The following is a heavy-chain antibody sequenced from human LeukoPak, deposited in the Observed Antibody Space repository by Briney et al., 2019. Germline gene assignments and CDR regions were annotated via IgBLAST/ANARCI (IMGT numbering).Heavy chain of an antibody. CDR3: ARVGDYSRTFDI. CDR1: GFTFSSYW. D-gene: IGHD4-11*01. J-gene: IGHJ3*02. Sequence: GALRLSCAASGFTFSSYWMSWVRQAPGKGLEWVANIKQDGSEKYYVDSVKGRFTISRDNAKNSLYLQMNSLRAEDTAVYYCARVGDYSRTFDIWGQGTMVTVSS. V-gene: IGHV3-7*01. CDR2: IKQDGSEK.